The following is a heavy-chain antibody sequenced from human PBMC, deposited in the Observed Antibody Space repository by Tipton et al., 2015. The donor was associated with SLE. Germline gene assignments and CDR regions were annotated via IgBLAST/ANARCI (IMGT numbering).Heavy chain of an antibody. CDR3: ARDEGIALAGDAFDI. D-gene: IGHD6-19*01. CDR1: GFFFDDYT. J-gene: IGHJ3*02. V-gene: IGHV3-9*01. CDR2: VSWNNDSI. Sequence: SLRLSCAASGFFFDDYTMHWVRQAPGKGLEWVSGVSWNNDSIGYADSVKGRFTISRDNAKNSLYLQMNSLRVEDTAVYYCARDEGIALAGDAFDIWGQGTMVTVSS.